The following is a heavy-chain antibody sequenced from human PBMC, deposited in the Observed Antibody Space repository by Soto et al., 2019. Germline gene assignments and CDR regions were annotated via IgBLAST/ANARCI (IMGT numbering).Heavy chain of an antibody. CDR3: ARSREFDY. V-gene: IGHV4-30-2*01. Sequence: QVQLRESGSGLVKPLETPSLTCGVSGGSLSGATYSWNWIRQPPGKGLEWIGYIFPSGTTYYNPSLKSRVTISIDVSKNQFSLSLRSWTAADTAVYYCARSREFDYWSQGTLVTVSS. J-gene: IGHJ4*02. CDR1: GGSLSGATYS. CDR2: IFPSGTT.